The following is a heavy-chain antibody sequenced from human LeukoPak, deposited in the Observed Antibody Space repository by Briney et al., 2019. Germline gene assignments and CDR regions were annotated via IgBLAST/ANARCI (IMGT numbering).Heavy chain of an antibody. J-gene: IGHJ4*02. Sequence: GGSLRLSCVASGFSFGTYDMNWVRQAPGKGLEWVANINQGGSEKYYADSVEGRFTISRDNAKNSLFLQMNSLRAGDTGVYYCARTGPFAYWGQGTLATVSS. D-gene: IGHD1-14*01. CDR3: ARTGPFAY. CDR1: GFSFGTYD. CDR2: INQGGSEK. V-gene: IGHV3-7*04.